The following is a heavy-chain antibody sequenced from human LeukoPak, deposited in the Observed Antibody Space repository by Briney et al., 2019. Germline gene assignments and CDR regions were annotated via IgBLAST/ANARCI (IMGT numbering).Heavy chain of an antibody. D-gene: IGHD3-10*01. Sequence: GSLRLSCAASGFTFSSYSMNWVRQAPGKGLEWVSYISSSGSTIYYADSVKGRFTISRDNAKNPLYLQMNSLRAEDTAVYYCARLSEMFRGPQVIYYFDYWGQGTLVTVSS. CDR3: ARLSEMFRGPQVIYYFDY. CDR2: ISSSGSTI. J-gene: IGHJ4*02. V-gene: IGHV3-48*04. CDR1: GFTFSSYS.